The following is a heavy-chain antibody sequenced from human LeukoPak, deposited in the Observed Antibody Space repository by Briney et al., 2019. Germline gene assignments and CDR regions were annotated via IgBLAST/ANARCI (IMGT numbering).Heavy chain of an antibody. V-gene: IGHV3-21*01. CDR3: ARDHAYAFDI. D-gene: IGHD2-2*01. CDR1: GFTFSNAW. J-gene: IGHJ3*02. Sequence: GGSLRLSCSASGFTFSNAWMSWVRQAPGKGLEWVSSISSSSSYIYYTDSVKGRFTLSRDNAKKSLYLQMNSLRAEDTAVYYCARDHAYAFDIWGQGTLVTVSS. CDR2: ISSSSSYI.